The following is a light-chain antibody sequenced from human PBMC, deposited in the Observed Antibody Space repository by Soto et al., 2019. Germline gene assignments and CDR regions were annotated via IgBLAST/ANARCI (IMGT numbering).Light chain of an antibody. CDR1: RSDVGGYNY. Sequence: QSALTQPASVSGSPGQSITISCTGTRSDVGGYNYVSWYQQHPGKAPKLMIYEVSKRHSGVSNRFSGSKSGNTASLTISGLQAEDEADYYCSSYTSSRTVVFGGGTQLTVL. J-gene: IGLJ2*01. V-gene: IGLV2-14*01. CDR2: EVS. CDR3: SSYTSSRTVV.